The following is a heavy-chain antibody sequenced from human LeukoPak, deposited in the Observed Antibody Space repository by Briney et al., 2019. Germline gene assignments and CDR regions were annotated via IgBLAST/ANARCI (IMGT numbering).Heavy chain of an antibody. V-gene: IGHV3-53*01. CDR1: GFTVSSNY. J-gene: IGHJ6*03. CDR3: ARDTATVPTSSTSYYYYYYYMDV. CDR2: IYSGSST. Sequence: GGSLRLSCAASGFTVSSNYMSWVRQAPGKGLEWGSVIYSGSSTYYADSVKGRFTSSRDNCKTTLYLHMNSLRAEDTAVYYCARDTATVPTSSTSYYYYYYYMDVWRKGTTVTVSS. D-gene: IGHD4-11*01.